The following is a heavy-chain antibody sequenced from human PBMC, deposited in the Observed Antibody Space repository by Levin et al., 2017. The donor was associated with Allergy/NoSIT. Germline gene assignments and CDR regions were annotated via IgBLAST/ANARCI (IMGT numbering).Heavy chain of an antibody. CDR2: ISDSGGST. CDR3: AKNLYGSGSYYFDY. Sequence: LSLTCAASGFTFSSYAMSWVRQAPGKGLEWVSVISDSGGSTYYADSVKGRFTISRDNSKNTLYLQMNSLRAEDTAVYYCAKNLYGSGSYYFDYWGQGTLVTVSS. J-gene: IGHJ4*02. V-gene: IGHV3-23*01. D-gene: IGHD3-10*01. CDR1: GFTFSSYA.